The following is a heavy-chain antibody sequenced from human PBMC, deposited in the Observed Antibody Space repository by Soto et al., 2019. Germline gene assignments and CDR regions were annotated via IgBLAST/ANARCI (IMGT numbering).Heavy chain of an antibody. CDR3: ARGLITGSHYSGGWYYFDS. CDR1: GGSFSGYI. D-gene: IGHD6-19*01. Sequence: SETLSLTCAVYGGSFSGYIWTWIRQTPGKGLQWIGQTNHSGSASYNPSLKSRVTISVHTSNSQFSLELSSVTAADTAVYYCARGLITGSHYSGGWYYFDSWGQGTQVTVSS. V-gene: IGHV4-34*01. CDR2: TNHSGSA. J-gene: IGHJ4*02.